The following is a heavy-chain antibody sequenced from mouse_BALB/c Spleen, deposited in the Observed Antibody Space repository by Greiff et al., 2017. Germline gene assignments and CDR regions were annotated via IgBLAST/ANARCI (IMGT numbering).Heavy chain of an antibody. CDR1: GFTFSSYA. D-gene: IGHD1-1*01. CDR2: ISSGGST. Sequence: EVHLVESGGGLVKPGGSLKLSCAASGFTFSSYAMSWVRQTPEKRLEWVASISSGGSTYYPDSVKGRFTISRDNARNILYLQMSSLRSEDTAMYYCAREGVVNFDYWGQGTTLTVSS. CDR3: AREGVVNFDY. V-gene: IGHV5-6-5*01. J-gene: IGHJ2*01.